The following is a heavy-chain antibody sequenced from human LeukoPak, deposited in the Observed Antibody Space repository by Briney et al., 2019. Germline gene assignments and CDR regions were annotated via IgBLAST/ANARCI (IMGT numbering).Heavy chain of an antibody. Sequence: GASVKVSCKASGYTFTGYYMHWVRQAPGQGLEWMGRINPNSGGTNYAQKFQGRVTMTRDTSISTAYMELSRLRSDDTAVYYCARDKAVAADMDVWGQRDHGHRLL. V-gene: IGHV1-2*06. CDR1: GYTFTGYY. CDR2: INPNSGGT. J-gene: IGHJ6*01. CDR3: ARDKAVAADMDV. D-gene: IGHD6-19*01.